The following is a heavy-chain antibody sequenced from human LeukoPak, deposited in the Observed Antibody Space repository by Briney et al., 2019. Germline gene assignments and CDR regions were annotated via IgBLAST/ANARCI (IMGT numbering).Heavy chain of an antibody. Sequence: PGGSLRLSCAASGFTFSSYAMSWVRQAPGKGLEWVSAISGSGGSTYYADSVKGRFTISRDNAKNSLYLQMNSLRAEDTAVYYCARGDDFWSGYDYMDVWGKGTTVTVSS. D-gene: IGHD3-3*01. CDR3: ARGDDFWSGYDYMDV. CDR2: ISGSGGST. V-gene: IGHV3-23*01. CDR1: GFTFSSYA. J-gene: IGHJ6*03.